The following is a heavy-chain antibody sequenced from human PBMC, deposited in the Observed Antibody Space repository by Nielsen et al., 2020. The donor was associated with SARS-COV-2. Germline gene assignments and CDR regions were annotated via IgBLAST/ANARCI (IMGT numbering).Heavy chain of an antibody. CDR1: GGSIKTASYY. D-gene: IGHD1-14*01. Sequence: SETLSLTCTVSGGSIKTASYYWSWIRPHPEWGLEWVGYIYHTGSTYYNSALESRVTISADLSNNQFSLELTSLTAADTAVYYCARGIRPRHVFDIWGQGTMVTVSS. J-gene: IGHJ3*02. CDR2: IYHTGST. CDR3: ARGIRPRHVFDI. V-gene: IGHV4-31*03.